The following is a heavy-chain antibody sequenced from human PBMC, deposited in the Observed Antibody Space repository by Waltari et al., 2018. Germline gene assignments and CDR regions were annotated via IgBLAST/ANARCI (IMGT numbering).Heavy chain of an antibody. D-gene: IGHD2-21*01. V-gene: IGHV3-21*04. CDR1: GFTFSSYG. CDR2: IRSSSSYR. Sequence: VQLVESGGGVVQPGRSLRLSCAASGFTFSSYGMHWVRQAPGKGLEWVSSIRSSSSYRYDADSVKGRFTISRDNAKNSRYLQMNSLRAEDTAVYYCASTVPLGWFDYWGQGTLVTVSS. CDR3: ASTVPLGWFDY. J-gene: IGHJ4*02.